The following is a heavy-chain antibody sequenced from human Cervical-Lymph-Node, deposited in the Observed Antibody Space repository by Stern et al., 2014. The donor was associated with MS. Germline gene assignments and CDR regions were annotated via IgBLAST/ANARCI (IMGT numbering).Heavy chain of an antibody. D-gene: IGHD3-10*01. CDR1: GASIRSDDYY. Sequence: QVQLQESGPGLVKPSQTLSLTCNVSGASIRSDDYYWTWIRQPPGKGLEWIGYIYYSGNTYYSPSLRSRVTISVDTSKNQFSLKLSSVTTADTAVYYCARTDILLIDHWGQGTLVTVSS. CDR3: ARTDILLIDH. V-gene: IGHV4-30-4*01. J-gene: IGHJ5*02. CDR2: IYYSGNT.